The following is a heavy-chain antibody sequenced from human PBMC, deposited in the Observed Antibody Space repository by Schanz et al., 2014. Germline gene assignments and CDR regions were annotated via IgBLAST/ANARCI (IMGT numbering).Heavy chain of an antibody. J-gene: IGHJ4*02. D-gene: IGHD2-2*01. CDR2: ISPYNGNT. CDR1: GYTFTSYG. Sequence: QVQLVQSGAEVKKPGASVKVSCKASGYTFTSYGINWVRQAPGQGLEWMGWISPYNGNTNYAQKLQGRVTMTADTSTRAAYMHLSRLAYDDAAVYCATRYHCANTIATEVRSFDIWGQGSLVTVSS. V-gene: IGHV1-18*01. CDR3: TRYHCANTIATEVRSFDI.